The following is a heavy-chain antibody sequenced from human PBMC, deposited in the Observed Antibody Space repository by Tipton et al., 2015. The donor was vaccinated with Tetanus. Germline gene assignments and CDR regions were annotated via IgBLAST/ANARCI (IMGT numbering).Heavy chain of an antibody. J-gene: IGHJ4*02. CDR1: GDSISSFY. D-gene: IGHD6-13*01. Sequence: TLSLTCTVSGDSISSFYWTWIRQPPGKGLEWVGYVYGSDSGVINYNPSLKSRVTISADTSNNQFSLKLGSVTAADTAFYYWARGFGSTWYYLDYWGQGTLVTVSS. CDR2: VYGSDSGVI. V-gene: IGHV4-59*01. CDR3: ARGFGSTWYYLDY.